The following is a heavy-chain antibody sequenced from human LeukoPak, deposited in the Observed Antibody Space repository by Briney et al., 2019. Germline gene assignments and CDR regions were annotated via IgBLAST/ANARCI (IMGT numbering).Heavy chain of an antibody. V-gene: IGHV7-4-1*02. CDR2: INTNTGNP. J-gene: IGHJ6*03. D-gene: IGHD2-15*01. Sequence: GASVKVSCKASGYTFTSYAMNWVRQAPGQGLEWMGWINTNTGNPTYAQGFTGRFVFSLDTSVSTAYLQISSLKAEDTAVYYCARAGYCSGGSCRAYYYYYYYMDVWGKGTTVTVSS. CDR1: GYTFTSYA. CDR3: ARAGYCSGGSCRAYYYYYYYMDV.